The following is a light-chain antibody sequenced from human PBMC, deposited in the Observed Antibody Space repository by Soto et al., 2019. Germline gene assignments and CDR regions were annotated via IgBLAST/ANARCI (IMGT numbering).Light chain of an antibody. CDR3: HSYNSSLSGYV. Sequence: QSVLTQPPSVSGAPGQRVTISCTGSSSNIGAGYEAHWYQQVPGTAPKLLIYENNNRPSGLPDRFSGSKSVTSASLVKTGLQVEDEDVYYGHSYNSSLSGYVFGTGPKLTAL. CDR2: ENN. J-gene: IGLJ1*01. CDR1: SSNIGAGYE. V-gene: IGLV1-40*01.